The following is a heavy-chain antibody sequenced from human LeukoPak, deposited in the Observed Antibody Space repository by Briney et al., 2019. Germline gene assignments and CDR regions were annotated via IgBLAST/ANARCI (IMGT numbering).Heavy chain of an antibody. D-gene: IGHD2-15*01. CDR3: ATDRCSGGSCYPN. CDR2: ISSSSSSII. Sequence: PGGSLRLSCAASGFTFSSYSMNWVRQAPGKGLEWVSYISSSSSSIIYYADSVKGRFTISRDNAKNSLYLQMNSLRVEDMAVYYCATDRCSGGSCYPNWGQGTLVTVSS. CDR1: GFTFSSYS. J-gene: IGHJ4*02. V-gene: IGHV3-48*04.